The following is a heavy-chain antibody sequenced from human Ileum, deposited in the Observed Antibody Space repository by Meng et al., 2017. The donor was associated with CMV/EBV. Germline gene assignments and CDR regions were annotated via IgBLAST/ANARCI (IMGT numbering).Heavy chain of an antibody. Sequence: FTFDHYGMTWVRQAPGKGLEWVCGINGNGDDRGYADSARGRFTISRDNAKDSLYLQMNDLRAEDTAFYHCVTHFQGGSSSIPGHYDIWGRGTLVTVSS. D-gene: IGHD6-6*01. CDR2: INGNGDDR. CDR1: FTFDHYG. J-gene: IGHJ2*01. V-gene: IGHV3-20*01. CDR3: VTHFQGGSSSIPGHYDI.